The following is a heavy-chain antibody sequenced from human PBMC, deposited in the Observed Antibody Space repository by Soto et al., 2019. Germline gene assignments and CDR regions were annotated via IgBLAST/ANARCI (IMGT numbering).Heavy chain of an antibody. CDR1: GYTFTSYA. Sequence: ASVKVSCKASGYTFTSYAMHWVRQAPGQRLEWMGWINAGNGNTKYSQKFQGRVTITIDNSKSTLYLQMNSLRAEDTAVYYCANLAYSSSSNFDYWGQGTLVTVSS. V-gene: IGHV1-3*01. CDR2: INAGNGNT. J-gene: IGHJ4*02. CDR3: ANLAYSSSSNFDY. D-gene: IGHD6-6*01.